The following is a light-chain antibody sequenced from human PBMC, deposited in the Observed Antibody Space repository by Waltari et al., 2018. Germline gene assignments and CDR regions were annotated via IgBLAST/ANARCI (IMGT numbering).Light chain of an antibody. V-gene: IGKV1-5*03. CDR3: QQYNSYPS. J-gene: IGKJ1*01. CDR1: QSISSW. Sequence: DIKMTQSPSTLSTSVGDRVTITCRASQSISSWLAWYQQKPGKAPKLLIYKASSLKSGVPSRFSGSGSGTEFTLTISSLQPDDFATYYCQQYNSYPSFGQGTKVEIK. CDR2: KAS.